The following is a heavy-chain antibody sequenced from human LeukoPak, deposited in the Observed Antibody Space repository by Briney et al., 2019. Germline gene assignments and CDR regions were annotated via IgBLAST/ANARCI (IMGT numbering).Heavy chain of an antibody. CDR2: INHSGST. CDR1: GGSFSGCY. Sequence: SETLSLTCAVYGGSFSGCYWSWIRQPPGKGLEWIGEINHSGSTNYNPSPKSRVTISVDTSKNQFSLKLSSVTAADTAVYYCARESGGMQFFGVVIRVAYFDYWGQGTLVTVSS. V-gene: IGHV4-34*01. D-gene: IGHD3-3*01. J-gene: IGHJ4*02. CDR3: ARESGGMQFFGVVIRVAYFDY.